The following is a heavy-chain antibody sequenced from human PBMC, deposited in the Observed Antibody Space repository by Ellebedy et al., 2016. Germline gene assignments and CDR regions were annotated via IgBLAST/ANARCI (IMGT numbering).Heavy chain of an antibody. J-gene: IGHJ6*02. CDR1: GYSFTSYW. V-gene: IGHV5-51*01. CDR3: ARQGPPIVVVPAARGYPDYYYYYGMDV. D-gene: IGHD2-2*01. Sequence: GESLKISXKGSGYSFTSYWIGWVRQMPGKGLEWMGIIYPGDSDTRYSPSFQGQVTISADKSISTAYLQWSSLKASDTAMYYCARQGPPIVVVPAARGYPDYYYYYGMDVWGQGTTVTVSS. CDR2: IYPGDSDT.